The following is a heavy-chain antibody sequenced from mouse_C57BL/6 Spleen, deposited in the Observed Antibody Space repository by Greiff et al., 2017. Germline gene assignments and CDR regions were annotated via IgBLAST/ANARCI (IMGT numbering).Heavy chain of an antibody. J-gene: IGHJ2*01. V-gene: IGHV1-26*01. Sequence: EVQLQQSGPELVKPGASVKISCKASGYTFTDYYMNWVKQSPGKSLEWIGDINPNNGGTSYNQKFKGKATLTVDKSSSTAYMELRSLTSEDSAVYYCARGGGYFDYWGQGTTLTVSS. CDR1: GYTFTDYY. CDR3: ARGGGYFDY. CDR2: INPNNGGT.